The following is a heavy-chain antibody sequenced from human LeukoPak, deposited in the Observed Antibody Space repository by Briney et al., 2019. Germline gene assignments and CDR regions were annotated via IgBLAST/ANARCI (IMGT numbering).Heavy chain of an antibody. CDR3: ARDIDSKYLDC. D-gene: IGHD4-11*01. CDR2: ISGNGGST. Sequence: GGSLRLSCAASGFTFSSYAMSWVRQAPGKGLEWVSFISGNGGSTYYADSVQGRFTISRDNSKNTLYLQMNSLRAEDTAVYYCARDIDSKYLDCWGQGNLVTVSS. V-gene: IGHV3-23*01. CDR1: GFTFSSYA. J-gene: IGHJ4*02.